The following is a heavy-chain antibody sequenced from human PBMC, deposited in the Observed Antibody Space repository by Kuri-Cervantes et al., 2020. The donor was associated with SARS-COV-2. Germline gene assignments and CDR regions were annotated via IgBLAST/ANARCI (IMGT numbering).Heavy chain of an antibody. Sequence: SETLSLTCTVSGGYISSYHYWSWIRQPPGKGLEWIGYIYYSGSTNYNPSLKSRVTISVDTSKNQFSLKLSSVTAADTAVYYCARQGGSPPPHYFDYWGQGTLVTVSS. J-gene: IGHJ4*02. V-gene: IGHV4-59*08. CDR1: GGYISSYHY. D-gene: IGHD1-26*01. CDR2: IYYSGST. CDR3: ARQGGSPPPHYFDY.